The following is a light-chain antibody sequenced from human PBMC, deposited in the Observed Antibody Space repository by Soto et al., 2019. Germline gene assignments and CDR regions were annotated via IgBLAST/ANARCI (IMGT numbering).Light chain of an antibody. CDR3: CSYAPSYTHYV. V-gene: IGLV2-11*01. CDR2: DVT. J-gene: IGLJ1*01. CDR1: YTDVGNYNY. Sequence: QSALTQPRSVSGSPGQSVTISCTGNYTDVGNYNYVCWYQHHPGKAPQLILYDVTKRPSGVPDRFSGSKSGRTASLTISGLQAEDEADYFCCSYAPSYTHYVFGPGTKVTVL.